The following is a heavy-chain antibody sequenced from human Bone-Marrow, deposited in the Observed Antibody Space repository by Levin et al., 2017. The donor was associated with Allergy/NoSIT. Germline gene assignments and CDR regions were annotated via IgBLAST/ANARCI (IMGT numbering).Heavy chain of an antibody. D-gene: IGHD6-13*01. CDR2: IDPSDSDT. V-gene: IGHV5-10-1*01. Sequence: KVSCEASGYRFTSYWISWVRRMPGKGLEWMGRIDPSDSDTNYSPSFEGHVTISADKSTNIAYLQWSSLKASDTAMYYCARHGIAAADYYFGSWGQGTLVTVSS. CDR1: GYRFTSYW. CDR3: ARHGIAAADYYFGS. J-gene: IGHJ4*02.